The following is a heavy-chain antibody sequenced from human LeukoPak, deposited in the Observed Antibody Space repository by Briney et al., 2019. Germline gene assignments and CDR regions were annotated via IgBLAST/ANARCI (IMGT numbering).Heavy chain of an antibody. CDR1: GLTLSNVW. CDR3: TQGSGFYFNY. Sequence: GGSLRLSCAVSGLTLSNVWMNWVRQAPGKGLEWVGLIKSKSDGGTTDFAAPVRGRFTISRGDSKNTLYLQMNSLTSEDTAIYFCTQGSGFYFNYWGQGTLVTVSS. CDR2: IKSKSDGGTT. D-gene: IGHD5-12*01. V-gene: IGHV3-15*07. J-gene: IGHJ4*02.